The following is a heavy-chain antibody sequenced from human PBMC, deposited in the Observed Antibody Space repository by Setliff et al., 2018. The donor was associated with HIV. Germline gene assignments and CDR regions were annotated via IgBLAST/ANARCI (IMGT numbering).Heavy chain of an antibody. V-gene: IGHV1-69*10. D-gene: IGHD3-22*01. CDR1: GGTFTNSA. Sequence: SVKVSCKASGGTFTNSAIGWVRQAPGQGLEWMGAIVPILGIANSAQKFQGRVTITTDESTNTAYMELSSLRSEDTAVYYCATRAYDSRGYLRSRVSGAAFDIWGQGTMVTV. J-gene: IGHJ3*02. CDR3: ATRAYDSRGYLRSRVSGAAFDI. CDR2: IVPILGIA.